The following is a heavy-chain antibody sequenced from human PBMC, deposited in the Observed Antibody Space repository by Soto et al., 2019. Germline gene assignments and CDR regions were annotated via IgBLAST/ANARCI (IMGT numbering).Heavy chain of an antibody. Sequence: SETLSLTCTVSGGSVSSGSYYWNWIRQPPGKGLEWIGYIYYSGSTNYNPSLKSRVTISVDTSKNPFSLQLSSVTAADTAVYYCARESSSWSNWFDPWDQGTLVTVSS. CDR3: ARESSSWSNWFDP. V-gene: IGHV4-61*01. CDR1: GGSVSSGSYY. D-gene: IGHD6-13*01. J-gene: IGHJ5*02. CDR2: IYYSGST.